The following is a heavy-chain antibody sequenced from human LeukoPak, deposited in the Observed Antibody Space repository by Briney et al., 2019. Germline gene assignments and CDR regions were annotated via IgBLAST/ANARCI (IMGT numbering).Heavy chain of an antibody. D-gene: IGHD3/OR15-3a*01. CDR3: ATIGTGYYREDS. CDR2: IYIGDKI. CDR1: RFSVRNNY. V-gene: IGHV3-66*01. Sequence: RGSLRLSCVLSRFSVRNNYVSGVRQAPGKGREWVSVIYIGDKIHYADSVKGRFTISRDNSKNTVYLQMKSLRAEDTALYYCATIGTGYYREDSWGQGTLVTVSS. J-gene: IGHJ4*02.